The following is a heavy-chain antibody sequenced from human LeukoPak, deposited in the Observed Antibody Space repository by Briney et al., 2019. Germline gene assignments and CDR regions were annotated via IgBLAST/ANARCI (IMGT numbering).Heavy chain of an antibody. CDR1: GYTFTSYG. CDR3: ARVGLRAPLLWFGELYYFDY. V-gene: IGHV1-18*01. CDR2: FSAYNGNT. D-gene: IGHD3-10*01. J-gene: IGHJ4*02. Sequence: ASVKVSCKASGYTFTSYGISWVRQAPGQGLEWMGWFSAYNGNTNYAQKLQGRVTMTTDTSTSTAYMELRSLRSDDTAVYYCARVGLRAPLLWFGELYYFDYWGQGTLVTVSS.